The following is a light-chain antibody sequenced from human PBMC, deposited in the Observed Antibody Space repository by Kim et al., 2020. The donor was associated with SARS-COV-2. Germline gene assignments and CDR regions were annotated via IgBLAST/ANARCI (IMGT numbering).Light chain of an antibody. CDR2: YDT. CDR1: NMGGRS. J-gene: IGLJ1*01. V-gene: IGLV3-21*04. Sequence: SYELTQPPSVSVAPGETAWITCEGNNMGGRSVHWYLQRPGQAPVLVIYYDTDRPSGIPERFSGSKSATTATLTISRVEAGDEADYYCQVWDITSDHYVFGTGTKVTVL. CDR3: QVWDITSDHYV.